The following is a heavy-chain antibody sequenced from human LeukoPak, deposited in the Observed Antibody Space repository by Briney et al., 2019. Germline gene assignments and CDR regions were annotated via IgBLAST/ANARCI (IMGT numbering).Heavy chain of an antibody. D-gene: IGHD3-22*01. CDR3: ARHFHYDSGAFDI. V-gene: IGHV3-53*01. CDR1: GLTVSSNY. Sequence: GGSLRLSCAASGLTVSSNYMSWVRQAPGKGLEWVSDIYRDGTTFYADSLKGRFTISRDNSRNTLYLQMISLRAEDTAVYFCARHFHYDSGAFDIWGQGTMVAVSS. J-gene: IGHJ3*02. CDR2: IYRDGTT.